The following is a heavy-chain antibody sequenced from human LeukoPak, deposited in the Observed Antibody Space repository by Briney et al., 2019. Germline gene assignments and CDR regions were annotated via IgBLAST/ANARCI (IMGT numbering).Heavy chain of an antibody. CDR1: GFAFSTYA. Sequence: QSGGSLRLSCAASGFAFSTYAMTWVRQAPGKGLEWVSGISGSGGNTYYADSVKGRFTISRDNSKNTLYLQMNSLRADDTAVYYCPNPSLSDYYYYGMDVWGQGTTVTVSS. V-gene: IGHV3-23*01. CDR2: ISGSGGNT. CDR3: PNPSLSDYYYYGMDV. J-gene: IGHJ6*02.